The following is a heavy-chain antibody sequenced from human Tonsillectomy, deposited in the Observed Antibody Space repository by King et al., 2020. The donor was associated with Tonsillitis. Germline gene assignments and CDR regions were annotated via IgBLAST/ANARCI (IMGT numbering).Heavy chain of an antibody. CDR1: GGSISTYY. D-gene: IGHD6-19*01. CDR3: ARDGGYSSGWYDRMDAFDI. CDR2: IYNSGST. J-gene: IGHJ3*02. Sequence: QLQESGPGLVKPSETLSLTCTVSGGSISTYYWSWIRQPPGKGLEWIAYIYNSGSTNYNPSLKFRVTISVHTSKNQFSLKLNSVSAADTAVYYCARDGGYSSGWYDRMDAFDIWGHGTMVTVSS. V-gene: IGHV4-59*01.